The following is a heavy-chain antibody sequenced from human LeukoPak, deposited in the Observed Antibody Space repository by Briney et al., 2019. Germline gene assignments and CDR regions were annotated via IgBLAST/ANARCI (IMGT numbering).Heavy chain of an antibody. Sequence: GGSLRLSCAASGFTFSDHYMSWIRQAPGQGLEWVSYISSSGNTIYYAASVRGRFTISRDNAKNSLYLQMNSLRAEDTAVYYCARWGSILVDMDAWGKGTTVTVSS. CDR2: ISSSGNTI. CDR3: ARWGSILVDMDA. CDR1: GFTFSDHY. V-gene: IGHV3-11*04. J-gene: IGHJ6*03. D-gene: IGHD3-16*01.